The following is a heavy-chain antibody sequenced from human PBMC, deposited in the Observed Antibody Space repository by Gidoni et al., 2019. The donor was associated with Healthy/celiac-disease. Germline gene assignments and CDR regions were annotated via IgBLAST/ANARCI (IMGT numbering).Heavy chain of an antibody. D-gene: IGHD2-2*01. V-gene: IGHV4-34*01. CDR3: ARTLHCSSTSCYGGNWFDP. J-gene: IGHJ5*02. CDR1: GGSFSGYY. Sequence: QVQLQQWGAGLLKPSETLSLTCAVYGGSFSGYYWSWIRQPPGKGLEWIGEINHSGSTNYNPSLKSRVTISVDTSKNQFSLKLSSVTAADTAVYYCARTLHCSSTSCYGGNWFDPWGQGTLVTVSS. CDR2: INHSGST.